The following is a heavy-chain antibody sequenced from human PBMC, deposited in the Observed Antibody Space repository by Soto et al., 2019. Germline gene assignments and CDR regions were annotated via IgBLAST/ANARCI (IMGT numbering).Heavy chain of an antibody. V-gene: IGHV4-34*01. CDR3: ARGLSYYYDSSGYYAFDI. J-gene: IGHJ3*02. D-gene: IGHD3-22*01. CDR2: INHSGST. CDR1: GGSFSGYY. Sequence: SETLSLTCAVYGGSFSGYYWSWIRQPPGKGLEWIGEINHSGSTIYNPSLKSRVTISVDTPKNQFSLKLSSVTAADTAVYYCARGLSYYYDSSGYYAFDIWGQGTMVTVSS.